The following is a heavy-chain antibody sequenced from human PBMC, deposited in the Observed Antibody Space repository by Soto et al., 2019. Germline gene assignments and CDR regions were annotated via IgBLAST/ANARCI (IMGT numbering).Heavy chain of an antibody. V-gene: IGHV1-2*02. Sequence: GASVKVSRKASGYTFTGYYMHWVRQAPGQGLEWMGWINPNSGGTNYAQKFQGRVTMTRDTSISTAYMELSRLRSDDTAVYYCARVWSDMRIYYYYGMDVWGQGTTVTVSS. J-gene: IGHJ6*02. CDR2: INPNSGGT. D-gene: IGHD3-10*01. CDR3: ARVWSDMRIYYYYGMDV. CDR1: GYTFTGYY.